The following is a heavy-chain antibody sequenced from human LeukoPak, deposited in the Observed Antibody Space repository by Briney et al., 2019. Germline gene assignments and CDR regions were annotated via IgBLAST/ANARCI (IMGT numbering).Heavy chain of an antibody. V-gene: IGHV3-23*01. CDR3: AKEGAGSSGWYDY. D-gene: IGHD6-19*01. Sequence: GGSLRLSCAASGFTFSVYAMSWVRQAPGKGLEWVSAISGSGGSTYYADSVKGRFTISRDNSKNTLYLQMTSLRAEDTAVYYCAKEGAGSSGWYDYWGQGTLVTVSS. CDR1: GFTFSVYA. CDR2: ISGSGGST. J-gene: IGHJ4*02.